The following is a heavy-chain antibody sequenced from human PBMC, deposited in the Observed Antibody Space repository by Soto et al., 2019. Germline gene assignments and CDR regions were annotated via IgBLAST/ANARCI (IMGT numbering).Heavy chain of an antibody. D-gene: IGHD2-15*01. CDR1: GFTFSSHS. CDR2: ISSSSSYI. CDR3: ARDQTHCSGGSCYALPFDY. V-gene: IGHV3-21*01. Sequence: TGRPIRLPYTASGFTFSSHSMNWVRQAPGKGLEWVSSISSSSSYIYYADSVKGRFTISRDNAKNSLYLQMNSLRAEDTAVYYCARDQTHCSGGSCYALPFDYWGQGTLVTVSS. J-gene: IGHJ4*02.